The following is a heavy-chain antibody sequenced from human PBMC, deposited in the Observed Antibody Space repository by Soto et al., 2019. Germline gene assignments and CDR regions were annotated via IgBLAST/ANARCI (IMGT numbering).Heavy chain of an antibody. CDR1: GGSFSGYY. CDR3: ARGRIQLWLRTYNWFDP. CDR2: INHSGST. Sequence: QVQLQQWGAGLLKPSETPSLTCAVYGGSFSGYYWSWIRQPPGKGLEWIGEINHSGSTNYNPSLKSRVTISVDTSKNQFSLKLSSVTAADTAVYYCARGRIQLWLRTYNWFDPWGQGTLVTVSS. D-gene: IGHD5-18*01. V-gene: IGHV4-34*01. J-gene: IGHJ5*02.